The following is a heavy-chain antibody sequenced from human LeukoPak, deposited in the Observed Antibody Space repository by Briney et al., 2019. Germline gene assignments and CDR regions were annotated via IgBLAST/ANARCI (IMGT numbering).Heavy chain of an antibody. CDR1: WFPLRCNY. CDR2: IYCGGDT. V-gene: IGHV3-53*01. D-gene: IGHD4-17*01. J-gene: IGHJ4*02. CDR3: ARRPAEGHYGDYD. Sequence: GALGPSFAASWFPLRCNYNGWVRPAPGEGAWLGSVIYCGGDTYYADSVKGRFTISRDNSKNTLYLQMNSLRAEDTALYYCARRPAEGHYGDYDWGQGTLVTVSS.